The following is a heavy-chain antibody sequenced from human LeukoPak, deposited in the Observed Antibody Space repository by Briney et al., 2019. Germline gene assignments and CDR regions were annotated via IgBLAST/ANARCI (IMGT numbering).Heavy chain of an antibody. V-gene: IGHV4-59*01. CDR3: AIGYDSSGYYSEYFQH. Sequence: SETLSLTCTVSGGSISSYYWSWIRQPPGKGLEWMGYIYYSGSTNYNPSLKSRVTISVDTSKNQFSLKLSSVTAADTAVYYCAIGYDSSGYYSEYFQHWGQGTLVTVSS. J-gene: IGHJ1*01. CDR2: IYYSGST. CDR1: GGSISSYY. D-gene: IGHD3-22*01.